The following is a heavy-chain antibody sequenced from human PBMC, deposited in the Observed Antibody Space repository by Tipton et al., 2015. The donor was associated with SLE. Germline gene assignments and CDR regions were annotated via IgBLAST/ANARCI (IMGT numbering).Heavy chain of an antibody. CDR1: GGSFSGYY. Sequence: TLSLTCAVYGGSFSGYYWSWIRQPPGKGLEWIGEINHSGSTNYNPSLKSRVTISVDTSKKQFSLKLSSVTAADTAVYYCARQRLQPGGDYFDYWGQGALVTVSS. CDR2: INHSGST. CDR3: ARQRLQPGGDYFDY. J-gene: IGHJ4*02. D-gene: IGHD4-11*01. V-gene: IGHV4-34*01.